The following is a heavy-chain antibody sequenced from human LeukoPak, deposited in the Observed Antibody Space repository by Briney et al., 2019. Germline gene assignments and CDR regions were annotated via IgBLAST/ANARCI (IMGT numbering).Heavy chain of an antibody. CDR1: GYTFTSYG. V-gene: IGHV1-18*01. Sequence: GASVKVSCKASGYTFTSYGISWVRQAPGQGLEWMGWISAYNGNTNYAQKLQGRVTMTTDTSTSTAYMELRSLRSDDTAVYYCARDPQSTSDYDILTDNHYYYGMDVWGRGTTVTVSS. CDR2: ISAYNGNT. CDR3: ARDPQSTSDYDILTDNHYYYGMDV. D-gene: IGHD3-9*01. J-gene: IGHJ6*02.